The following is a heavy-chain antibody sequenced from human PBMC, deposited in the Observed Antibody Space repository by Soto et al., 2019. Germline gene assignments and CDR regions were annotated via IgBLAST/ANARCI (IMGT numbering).Heavy chain of an antibody. Sequence: PGESLKISCKGSGYSFTIYWISWVRQMPGKGLEWMGRIDPSDSYTNYSPSFQGHVTISADKSISTAYLQWSSLKASDTAMYYCARHDYGGNSGDWFDPWGQGTLVTVSS. D-gene: IGHD4-17*01. V-gene: IGHV5-10-1*01. CDR2: IDPSDSYT. CDR1: GYSFTIYW. J-gene: IGHJ5*02. CDR3: ARHDYGGNSGDWFDP.